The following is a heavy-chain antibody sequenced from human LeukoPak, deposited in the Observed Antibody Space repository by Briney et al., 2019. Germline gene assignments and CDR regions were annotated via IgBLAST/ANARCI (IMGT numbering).Heavy chain of an antibody. Sequence: GGSLRLSCAASGFTFSSYWMSWVRQAPGKGLEWVANIKQDGSEKYYVDSVKGRFTISRDNAKNSLYLQMNNLRAEDTAVYYCARDMAEDYYDSSGYSLAFDIWGQGTMVTVSS. CDR1: GFTFSSYW. CDR3: ARDMAEDYYDSSGYSLAFDI. D-gene: IGHD3-22*01. V-gene: IGHV3-7*03. J-gene: IGHJ3*02. CDR2: IKQDGSEK.